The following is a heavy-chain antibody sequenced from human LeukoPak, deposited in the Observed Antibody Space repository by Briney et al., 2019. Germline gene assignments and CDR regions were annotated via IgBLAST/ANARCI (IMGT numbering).Heavy chain of an antibody. D-gene: IGHD3-10*01. CDR2: RKRDGSEK. V-gene: IGHV3-7*05. Sequence: GGSLRLSCAASGFAFSSYWMSWVRQAPGKGLEWGANRKRDGSEKNYVGSVKGRFTISRDNAKSSLYLQMNSLRAEDTVVYYCAREMSWSGRDYWGQGTLVTVSS. J-gene: IGHJ4*02. CDR1: GFAFSSYW. CDR3: AREMSWSGRDY.